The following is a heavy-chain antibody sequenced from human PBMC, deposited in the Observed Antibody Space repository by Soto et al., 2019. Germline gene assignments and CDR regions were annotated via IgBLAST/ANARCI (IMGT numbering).Heavy chain of an antibody. J-gene: IGHJ6*02. CDR1: GGSVSSGSRQ. CDR3: ARLQFDYVWSASVPMDV. Sequence: QVQLQESGPGLVKPSETLSLTCTVSGGSVSSGSRQWSWIRQSPGKGLEWIGYIYYTGSTNYHPSIKSRCTLSVDPSTNHFSLKLTCVTAADTALNFCARLQFDYVWSASVPMDVWGQRTTVTVSS. V-gene: IGHV4-61*01. CDR2: IYYTGST. D-gene: IGHD3-3*01.